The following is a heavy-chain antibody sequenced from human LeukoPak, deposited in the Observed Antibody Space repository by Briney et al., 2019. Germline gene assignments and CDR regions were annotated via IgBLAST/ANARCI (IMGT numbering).Heavy chain of an antibody. D-gene: IGHD1-26*01. J-gene: IGHJ6*02. CDR2: IYSGGST. V-gene: IGHV3-66*01. CDR1: GFTVSSNY. Sequence: PGGSLRLSCAASGFTVSSNYMNWGRQAPGKGLEWVSVIYSGGSTIYADSVKGRFTISRDSSKNTLYLQMNSLRAEDTAVYYCARDPVGAIGYGMDVWGQGTTVTVSS. CDR3: ARDPVGAIGYGMDV.